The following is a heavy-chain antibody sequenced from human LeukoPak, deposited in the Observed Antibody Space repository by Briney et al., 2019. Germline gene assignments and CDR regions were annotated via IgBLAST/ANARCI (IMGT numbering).Heavy chain of an antibody. J-gene: IGHJ4*02. Sequence: GGSLRLSCAASGFTFSTYAMTWVRQAPGKGLEWVSGISGSGGSTYYADSVKGRFTISRDNSKNTLYLQMNSLRAEDTAVYYCARRWYFDYWGQGTLVTVSS. CDR3: ARRWYFDY. D-gene: IGHD6-13*01. CDR2: ISGSGGST. CDR1: GFTFSTYA. V-gene: IGHV3-23*01.